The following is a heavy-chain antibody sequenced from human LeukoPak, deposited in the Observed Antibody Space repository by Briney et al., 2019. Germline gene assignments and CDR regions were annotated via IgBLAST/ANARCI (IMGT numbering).Heavy chain of an antibody. CDR2: IYYSGST. Sequence: SETLSLTCTVSGGSISSYYWSWIRQPPGKGLEWIGSIYYSGSTYYNPSLKSRVTISVDTSKNQFSLKLSSVTAADTAVYYCARGSPLMAGIYNFDYWGQGKTGHRLL. CDR3: ARGSPLMAGIYNFDY. CDR1: GGSISSYY. V-gene: IGHV4-59*12. D-gene: IGHD6-19*01. J-gene: IGHJ4*02.